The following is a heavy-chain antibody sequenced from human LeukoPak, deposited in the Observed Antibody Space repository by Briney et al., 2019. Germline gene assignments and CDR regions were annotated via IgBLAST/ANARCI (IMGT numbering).Heavy chain of an antibody. V-gene: IGHV1-24*01. D-gene: IGHD2-2*03. CDR3: ATSRVVNGWIFDDY. Sequence: GASVKVSCKVSGDTLTELSMHWVLQAPGKGGEGMGGFDPEGGETIYAQKIQGRVTMTAHTSTETAYMERSSLRSEDTAVYYCATSRVVNGWIFDDYWGQGTLVTVSS. CDR2: FDPEGGET. J-gene: IGHJ4*02. CDR1: GDTLTELS.